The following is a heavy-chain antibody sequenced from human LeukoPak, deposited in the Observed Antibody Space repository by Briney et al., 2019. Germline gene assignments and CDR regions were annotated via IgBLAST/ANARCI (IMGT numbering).Heavy chain of an antibody. CDR3: ARDEGAPIAAANV. CDR1: GYTFTTYT. D-gene: IGHD6-13*01. Sequence: ASVKVSCKASGYTFTTYTISWVRQAPGQGLEWTGWISPYSGNTNYAQKFQGRVTMTTDTSTSTAYMELRSLRSDDTAVYYCARDEGAPIAAANVWGLGTMVTVSS. J-gene: IGHJ3*01. CDR2: ISPYSGNT. V-gene: IGHV1-18*01.